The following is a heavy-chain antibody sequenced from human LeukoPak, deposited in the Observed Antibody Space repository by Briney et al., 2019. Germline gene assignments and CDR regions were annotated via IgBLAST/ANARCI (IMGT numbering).Heavy chain of an antibody. CDR1: GYTFTSCD. Sequence: ASAKVSCKASGYTFTSCDINRVRQATGQGLEWMGWMNPNSGNTGYGQSFQGRITMTRDISIGTAYMELSNLTSEDTAIYYCTRGSSGRRDNWGQGTLVTVSA. CDR2: MNPNSGNT. V-gene: IGHV1-8*01. J-gene: IGHJ4*02. CDR3: TRGSSGRRDN. D-gene: IGHD6-19*01.